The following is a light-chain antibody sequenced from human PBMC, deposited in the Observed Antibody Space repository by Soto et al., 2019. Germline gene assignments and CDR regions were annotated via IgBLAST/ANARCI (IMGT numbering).Light chain of an antibody. CDR2: DVS. J-gene: IGLJ1*01. Sequence: QSALTQPRSVSGSPGQSVTISCTGTSSDVGGYNYVSWYQQHPGKAPKFMIYDVSKRPSGVPDRFSGSKSGNTASLTISGLQAEDEADYYCCSYAGSYTYVFGTGTKL. CDR3: CSYAGSYTYV. CDR1: SSDVGGYNY. V-gene: IGLV2-11*01.